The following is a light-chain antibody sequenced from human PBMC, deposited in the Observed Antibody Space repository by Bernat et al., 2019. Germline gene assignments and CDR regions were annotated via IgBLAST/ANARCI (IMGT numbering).Light chain of an antibody. CDR1: SNNVGNEG. Sequence: QAGLTQPPSVSKGLRQTATLTCTGNSNNVGNEGAAWLQQHQGHPPKHLSPRNNKRPSGISERFSASRSRNTASLTIAGLQPEDEADYYCAAWDSSLNAWVFGGGTKLTVL. J-gene: IGLJ3*02. V-gene: IGLV10-54*04. CDR2: RNN. CDR3: AAWDSSLNAWV.